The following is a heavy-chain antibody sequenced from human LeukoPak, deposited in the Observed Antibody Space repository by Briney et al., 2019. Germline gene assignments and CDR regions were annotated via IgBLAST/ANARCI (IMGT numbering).Heavy chain of an antibody. CDR2: IYYSGST. Sequence: SETLSLTCTVSGGSISSSSYYWGWIRQPPGKGLEWIGSIYYSGSTYYNPSLKSRVTISVDTSKNQFSLKLSSVTAADTAVYYCARVHHSSSWGTDDCWGQGTLVTVSS. V-gene: IGHV4-39*07. CDR3: ARVHHSSSWGTDDC. J-gene: IGHJ4*02. D-gene: IGHD6-13*01. CDR1: GGSISSSSYY.